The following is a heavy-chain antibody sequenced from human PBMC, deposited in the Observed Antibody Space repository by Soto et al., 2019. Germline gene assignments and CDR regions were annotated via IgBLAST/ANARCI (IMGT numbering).Heavy chain of an antibody. J-gene: IGHJ4*02. CDR1: GDSVSSNSAA. CDR2: TYYRSKWYN. Sequence: SQTLSLTCVISGDSVSSNSAAWNWIRQSPSRGLEWLGRTYYRSKWYNDYAVSVKSRITINPDTTKNQFSLQLNSVTPEDTAVYYCARVMCDGGGYCGPFDYWGQGTLVTVSS. V-gene: IGHV6-1*01. CDR3: ARVMCDGGGYCGPFDY. D-gene: IGHD2-21*01.